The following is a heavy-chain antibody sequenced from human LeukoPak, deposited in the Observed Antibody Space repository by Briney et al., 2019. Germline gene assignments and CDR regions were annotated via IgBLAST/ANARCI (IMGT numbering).Heavy chain of an antibody. J-gene: IGHJ4*02. CDR2: ISPSGGST. Sequence: ASVKVSCKAFGYTFTSNYMHWVRQAPGQGPEWMGVISPSGGSTTYAQKFQGRVTLTRDTSINTAYMELSRLRSDDTAVYYCARDRGIAVAGGTSGYWGQGTLVTVSS. V-gene: IGHV1-46*01. D-gene: IGHD6-19*01. CDR3: ARDRGIAVAGGTSGY. CDR1: GYTFTSNY.